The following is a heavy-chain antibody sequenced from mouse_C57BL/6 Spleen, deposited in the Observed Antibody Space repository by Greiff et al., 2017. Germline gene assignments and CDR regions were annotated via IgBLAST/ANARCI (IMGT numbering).Heavy chain of an antibody. V-gene: IGHV1-54*01. CDR1: GYAFTNYL. Sequence: QVQLKESGAELVRPGTSVKVSCKASGYAFTNYLIEWVKQRPGQGLEWIGVINPGSGGTNYNEKFKGKATLTADKSSSTAYMQLSSLTSEDSAVYFCARRDGYDWFAYWGQGTLVTVSA. CDR2: INPGSGGT. D-gene: IGHD2-2*01. CDR3: ARRDGYDWFAY. J-gene: IGHJ3*01.